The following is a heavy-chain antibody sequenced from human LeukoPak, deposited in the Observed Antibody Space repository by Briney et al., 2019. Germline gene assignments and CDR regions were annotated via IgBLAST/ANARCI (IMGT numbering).Heavy chain of an antibody. CDR3: AKAQSGSSGWYFDY. D-gene: IGHD6-19*01. J-gene: IGHJ4*02. CDR2: IRHDGSNK. CDR1: GLTFSSYG. V-gene: IGHV3-30*02. Sequence: PGGSLRLSCAASGLTFSSYGMRWVRQAPGKGLEWVAFIRHDGSNKYYADSMKGRFTIYRDNSKNTLYLHMDSLRADDTAVYYCAKAQSGSSGWYFDYWGQGTLVTVSS.